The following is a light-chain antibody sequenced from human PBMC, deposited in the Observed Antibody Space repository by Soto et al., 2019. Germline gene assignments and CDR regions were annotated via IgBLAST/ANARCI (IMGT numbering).Light chain of an antibody. J-gene: IGLJ2*01. V-gene: IGLV2-11*01. CDR3: CSYAGSSSFRVL. CDR1: NSDVGTYNY. Sequence: QSALTQPRSVSGSPGQSVTISCTGTNSDVGTYNYVSWYQQHPGKAPKHLIYDVTKWPSGVPDRFSGSKSGNTASLIIFGLQAADEAEYYCCCCSYAGSSSFRVLFGGGTQLTVL. CDR2: DVT.